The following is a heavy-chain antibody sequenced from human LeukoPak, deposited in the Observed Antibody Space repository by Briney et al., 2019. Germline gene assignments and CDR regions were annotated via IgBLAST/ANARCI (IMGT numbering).Heavy chain of an antibody. CDR3: AKAGIGVVGYFDY. D-gene: IGHD6-19*01. CDR2: IRGSGGGT. V-gene: IGHV3-23*01. CDR1: GFTFNSYA. Sequence: GGSLRLSCAASGFTFNSYAMSWVRQAPGKGLEWVSAIRGSGGGTYYADSVKGRFTISRDNSKNTLYLHMNKLRDEDTALYYCAKAGIGVVGYFDYWGQGTLVTVSS. J-gene: IGHJ4*02.